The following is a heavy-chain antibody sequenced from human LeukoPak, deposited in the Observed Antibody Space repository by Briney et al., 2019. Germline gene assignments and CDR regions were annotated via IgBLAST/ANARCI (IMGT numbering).Heavy chain of an antibody. CDR3: ARARYSSSWYSARPNGPFDY. V-gene: IGHV3-30-3*01. CDR1: GFTFSSYA. Sequence: PGGSLRLSCAASGFTFSSYAMHWVRQAPGKGLEWVAVISYDGSNKYYADSVKGRFTISRDNSKNTLYLQMNSLRAEDTAVYYCARARYSSSWYSARPNGPFDYWGQGTLVTVSS. CDR2: ISYDGSNK. J-gene: IGHJ4*02. D-gene: IGHD6-13*01.